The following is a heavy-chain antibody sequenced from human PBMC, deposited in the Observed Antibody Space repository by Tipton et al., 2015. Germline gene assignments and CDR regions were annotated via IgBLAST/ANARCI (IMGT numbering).Heavy chain of an antibody. Sequence: SLRLSCAASGFSFSNYWMHWVRQAPGKGLDWVSRIKRDGSNTIYAESVKGRFTISRDNAKNTLYLQMNSLRAEDTAVYYCASDGYDVVSGHSVSFHSWGQGSLVTVSS. D-gene: IGHD3-9*01. CDR1: GFSFSNYW. CDR3: ASDGYDVVSGHSVSFHS. J-gene: IGHJ4*02. V-gene: IGHV3-74*01. CDR2: IKRDGSNT.